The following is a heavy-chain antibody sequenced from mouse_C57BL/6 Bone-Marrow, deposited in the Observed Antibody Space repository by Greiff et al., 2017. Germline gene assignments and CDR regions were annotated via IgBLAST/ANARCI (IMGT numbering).Heavy chain of an antibody. D-gene: IGHD4-1*01. V-gene: IGHV1-69*01. Sequence: VQLKESGAELVMPGASVKLSCKASGYTFTSYWMHWVKQRPGQGLEWIGEIDPSDSYTNYNQKFKGKSTLTVDKSSSTAYMQLSSLTSEDSAVYYCARGDWAPFDYWGQGTTLTVSS. CDR2: IDPSDSYT. J-gene: IGHJ2*01. CDR3: ARGDWAPFDY. CDR1: GYTFTSYW.